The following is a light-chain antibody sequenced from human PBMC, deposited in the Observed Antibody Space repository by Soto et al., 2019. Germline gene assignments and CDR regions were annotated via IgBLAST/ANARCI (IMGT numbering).Light chain of an antibody. CDR1: QSLLHSNGYNY. Sequence: DTVMTQSPLSLPVTPGEPASISCKSSQSLLHSNGYNYVDWYLQKPGQSPQLLISLASNRASGVTDRFSGSGSGTDFTLKISRVEAEDVGVYYCMQHLHGTPTFGHGTKVDIK. CDR2: LAS. CDR3: MQHLHGTPT. J-gene: IGKJ1*01. V-gene: IGKV2-28*01.